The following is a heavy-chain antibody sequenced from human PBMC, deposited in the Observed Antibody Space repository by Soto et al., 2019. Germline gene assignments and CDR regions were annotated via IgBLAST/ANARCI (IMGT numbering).Heavy chain of an antibody. CDR3: ARDGEHSSTWLNQHYYMDV. Sequence: GGSLRLSCAASDFTFSTYGMHWVRQAPGKGLEWVAVIWYDESNKYYADSVKGRFTISRDNSKNTLFLQMNSLRAEDTAVYYCARDGEHSSTWLNQHYYMDVWGKGTTVTVSS. D-gene: IGHD6-13*01. CDR2: IWYDESNK. J-gene: IGHJ6*03. CDR1: DFTFSTYG. V-gene: IGHV3-33*01.